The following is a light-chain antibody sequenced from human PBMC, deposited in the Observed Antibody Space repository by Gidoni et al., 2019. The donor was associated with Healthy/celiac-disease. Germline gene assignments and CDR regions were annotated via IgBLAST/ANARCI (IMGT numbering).Light chain of an antibody. CDR1: KLGDKY. Sequence: SSELTQPPSVSVSPGQTASITCSGDKLGDKYACWYQQQPGQSPVLVTYPDSKRPSGIPERFSGSNSGNTATLTISGTQAMDEADYYCQAWDSSTAVFGGGTKLTVL. CDR2: PDS. CDR3: QAWDSSTAV. J-gene: IGLJ2*01. V-gene: IGLV3-1*01.